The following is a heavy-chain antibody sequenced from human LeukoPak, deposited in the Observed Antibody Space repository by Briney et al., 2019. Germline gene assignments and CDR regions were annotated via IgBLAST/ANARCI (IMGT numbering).Heavy chain of an antibody. V-gene: IGHV3-48*02. J-gene: IGHJ4*02. CDR3: ARDPEAGGFDH. Sequence: PGGSLRLSCVASGFTFRSYSMSWVRQAPGKGLEWVSYISDSSSTIYYADSVKGRFTISRDNAKNSLYLQMNSLRDDDSALYYCARDPEAGGFDHWGQGTLVTVSS. CDR2: ISDSSSTI. CDR1: GFTFRSYS. D-gene: IGHD3-16*01.